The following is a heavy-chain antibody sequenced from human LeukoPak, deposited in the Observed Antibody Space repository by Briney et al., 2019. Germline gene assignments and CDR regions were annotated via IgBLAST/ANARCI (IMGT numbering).Heavy chain of an antibody. Sequence: SETLSLTCAVSGGSISSGGYSWSWIRQPPGKGLEWIGYIYDSGSTCYNPSLKSRVTISLDRSKNQFSLKLSSVTAADTAVHYCARYGGSGTYFFDYWGRGTLVTVSS. CDR1: GGSISSGGYS. D-gene: IGHD3-10*01. J-gene: IGHJ4*02. CDR2: IYDSGST. CDR3: ARYGGSGTYFFDY. V-gene: IGHV4-30-2*01.